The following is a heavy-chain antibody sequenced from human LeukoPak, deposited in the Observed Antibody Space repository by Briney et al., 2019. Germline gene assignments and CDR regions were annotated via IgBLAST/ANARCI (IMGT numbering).Heavy chain of an antibody. D-gene: IGHD6-13*01. V-gene: IGHV3-74*01. CDR2: INTDGSGT. CDR3: ARGTATTAGIDY. J-gene: IGHJ4*02. Sequence: PGQSLRLSCAASGFTFSSYWMHWIRQVPRNGLVWVSQINTDGSGTTYGDPAKGRFTVSRDNAKNTLFLQMNSLRVDDTAIYYCARGTATTAGIDYWGQGTLVTVAS. CDR1: GFTFSSYW.